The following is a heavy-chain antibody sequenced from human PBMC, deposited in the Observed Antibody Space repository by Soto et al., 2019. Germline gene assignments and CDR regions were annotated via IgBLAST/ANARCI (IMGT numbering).Heavy chain of an antibody. CDR1: GGYISSSNW. J-gene: IGHJ4*02. Sequence: SETLSLTCAVSGGYISSSNWWIRIGQPPGKGLEWIGEIYHRGSTNYNPSLKSRVTIAVDKSKNQFSLKLSSVTAADTAVYYCARQGTAMAAYYFDYWGQGTLVTVS. D-gene: IGHD5-18*01. V-gene: IGHV4-4*02. CDR3: ARQGTAMAAYYFDY. CDR2: IYHRGST.